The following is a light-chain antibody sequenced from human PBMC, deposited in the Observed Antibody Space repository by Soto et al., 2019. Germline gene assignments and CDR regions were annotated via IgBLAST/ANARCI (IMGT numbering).Light chain of an antibody. V-gene: IGKV3-11*01. CDR2: DAS. CDR1: QSVSSY. CDR3: LQYNSYPRT. J-gene: IGKJ1*01. Sequence: EIVLTQSPATLSLSPGERATLSCRASQSVSSYLAWYQQKPVQAPRLLIYDASNRATGIPARFSGSGSGTDFTLTISSLEPEDFATYYCLQYNSYPRTFGQGTKVEIK.